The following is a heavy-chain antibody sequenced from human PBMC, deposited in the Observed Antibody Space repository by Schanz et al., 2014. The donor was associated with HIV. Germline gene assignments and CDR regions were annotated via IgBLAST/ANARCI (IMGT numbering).Heavy chain of an antibody. CDR2: TSYDGTKK. CDR1: GFSFDTFG. J-gene: IGHJ6*02. D-gene: IGHD3-22*01. CDR3: AKDRNYYESKYRGKGNYYYYYGMDV. V-gene: IGHV3-30*18. Sequence: VQVLESGGGLVQPGGSLRLSCAGSGFSFDTFGIHWVRQAPGKGLEWLAVTSYDGTKKHYADSVKGRFTISRDNSKNSLSLLIKSLRAEDAAVYYCAKDRNYYESKYRGKGNYYYYYGMDVWGQGTTVTVSS.